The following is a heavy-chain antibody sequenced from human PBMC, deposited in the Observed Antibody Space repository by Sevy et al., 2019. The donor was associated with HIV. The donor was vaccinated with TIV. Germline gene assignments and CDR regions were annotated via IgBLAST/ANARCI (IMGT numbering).Heavy chain of an antibody. V-gene: IGHV4-4*02. CDR1: GGSISSSNW. CDR3: ARGSGSYYTLRFDY. D-gene: IGHD3-10*01. CDR2: IYNSGST. Sequence: SETLSLTCAVSGGSISSSNWWRWVRQPPGKGLEWIGEIYNSGSTNYNPSFKSRFTISVDKSKNQFSLKLSSVTAADTAVYYCARGSGSYYTLRFDYWGQGTLVTVSS. J-gene: IGHJ4*02.